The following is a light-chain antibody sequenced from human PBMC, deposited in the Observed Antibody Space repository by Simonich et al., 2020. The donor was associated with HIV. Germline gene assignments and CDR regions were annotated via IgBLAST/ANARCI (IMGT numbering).Light chain of an antibody. Sequence: QSALTQPASVSGSPGPSITISCTGTNSDVGGYNYVSWYQQHQGEAPKLMIYDVRKRPSGVSNRFSGSKSGNTASLTISGLQAEDEADYYCNSYTSSSTWVFGGGTKLTVL. V-gene: IGLV2-14*01. CDR1: NSDVGGYNY. J-gene: IGLJ3*02. CDR2: DVR. CDR3: NSYTSSSTWV.